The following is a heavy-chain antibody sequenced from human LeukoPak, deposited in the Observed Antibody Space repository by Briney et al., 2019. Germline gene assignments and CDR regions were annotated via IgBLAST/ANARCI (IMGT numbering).Heavy chain of an antibody. CDR3: ARAGGGVPFDY. CDR2: IKQDGSEI. J-gene: IGHJ4*02. Sequence: GGSLRLSCAASGFTFSSYAMHWVRQAPGKGLEWVANIKQDGSEIYYVDSVKGRFTISRDNAKNSLYLQMNSLRPEDTAVYYCARAGGGVPFDYWGQGTLVTVSS. CDR1: GFTFSSYA. V-gene: IGHV3-7*03. D-gene: IGHD3-10*01.